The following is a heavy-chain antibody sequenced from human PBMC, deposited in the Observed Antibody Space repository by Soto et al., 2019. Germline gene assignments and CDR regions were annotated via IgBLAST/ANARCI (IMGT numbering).Heavy chain of an antibody. CDR3: GSVRPSGYVPS. V-gene: IGHV4-59*01. CDR2: VYFSGNT. Sequence: SETLSLTCXVXGGSLSSYYWTWIRQSPGKGLEWIGYVYFSGNTNYNPSLKSRVTISIDTSKNQFSLRLASVTAADTAFYYCGSVRPSGYVPSWGQGTLVTVSS. D-gene: IGHD6-25*01. J-gene: IGHJ5*02. CDR1: GGSLSSYY.